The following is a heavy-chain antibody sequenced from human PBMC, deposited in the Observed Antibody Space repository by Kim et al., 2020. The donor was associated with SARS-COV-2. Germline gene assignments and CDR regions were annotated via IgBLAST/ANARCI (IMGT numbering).Heavy chain of an antibody. CDR3: AKDIGYSYGWYYFDY. J-gene: IGHJ4*02. Sequence: DFVKGRFTISRDNSKNSLYLQMNSLRTEDAALYYCAKDIGYSYGWYYFDYWGQGTLVTVSS. V-gene: IGHV3-43*01. D-gene: IGHD5-18*01.